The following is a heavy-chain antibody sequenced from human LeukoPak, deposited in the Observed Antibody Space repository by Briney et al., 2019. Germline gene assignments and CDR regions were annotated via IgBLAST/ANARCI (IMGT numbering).Heavy chain of an antibody. V-gene: IGHV3-30*18. J-gene: IGHJ4*02. CDR1: GFTFSSYG. CDR3: AKVSAVVAVAGPFDY. CDR2: ISYDGSNK. Sequence: GGSLRLSCAASGFTFSSYGMHWVRQAPGKGLGWVAVISYDGSNKYYADSVKGRFTISRDNSKNTLYLQMNSLRAEDTAVYYCAKVSAVVAVAGPFDYWGQGTLVTVSS. D-gene: IGHD6-19*01.